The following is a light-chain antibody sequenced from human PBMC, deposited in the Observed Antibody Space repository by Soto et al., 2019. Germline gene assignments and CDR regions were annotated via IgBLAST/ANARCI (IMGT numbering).Light chain of an antibody. CDR1: NSDVGGYNF. Sequence: QSALTQPASVSGSPGQSITISCTGTNSDVGGYNFVSWYQQHPGKAPKLMIYDVSNRPYGVSNRFSGSKSGNTASLNISGLQAEDEADYYCSSYTSSSIPYVFGSGTKLTVL. CDR3: SSYTSSSIPYV. CDR2: DVS. V-gene: IGLV2-14*01. J-gene: IGLJ1*01.